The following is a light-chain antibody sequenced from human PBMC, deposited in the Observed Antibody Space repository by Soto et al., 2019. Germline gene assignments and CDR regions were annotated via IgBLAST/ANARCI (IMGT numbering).Light chain of an antibody. CDR2: DAS. CDR3: QECSNCPRIT. Sequence: EIVLTQSPATLSLSPGERATLSCRASQSVSIYLAWYQQKPGQAPRLLINDASSRASGIPARFSGSVSGTDFALTISSLEPEDFAVYYCQECSNCPRITFGGRTRVDIK. J-gene: IGKJ4*01. V-gene: IGKV3-11*01. CDR1: QSVSIY.